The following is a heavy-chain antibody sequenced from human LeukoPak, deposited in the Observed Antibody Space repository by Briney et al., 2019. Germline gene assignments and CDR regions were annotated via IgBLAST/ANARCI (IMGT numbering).Heavy chain of an antibody. CDR2: ISSNGGST. CDR3: VKWPTYDSLPYYFDY. D-gene: IGHD3-22*01. V-gene: IGHV3-64D*09. CDR1: GFTFSYYA. J-gene: IGHJ4*02. Sequence: GGSLRLSCSASGFTFSYYAMHWVRQTPGKGLEFVSGISSNGGSTYYADSLKGRFATSRDNSNNTLYLQMSSLRAEDTAVYYCVKWPTYDSLPYYFDYWGQGTLVAVSS.